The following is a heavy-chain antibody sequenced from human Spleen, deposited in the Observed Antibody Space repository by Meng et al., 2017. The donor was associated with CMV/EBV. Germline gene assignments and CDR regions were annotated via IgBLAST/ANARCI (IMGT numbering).Heavy chain of an antibody. CDR2: IRYEGKSR. V-gene: IGHV3-30*02. CDR1: GFTFSNYG. Sequence: GGSLRLSCGASGFTFSNYGIHWVRQAPGKGLEWLAFIRYEGKSRYYADSLKGRFTISRDNSKSTLYLQMNSLRAEDTAVYYCAKDLGDGYGADYWGQGALVTVSS. J-gene: IGHJ4*02. D-gene: IGHD5-24*01. CDR3: AKDLGDGYGADY.